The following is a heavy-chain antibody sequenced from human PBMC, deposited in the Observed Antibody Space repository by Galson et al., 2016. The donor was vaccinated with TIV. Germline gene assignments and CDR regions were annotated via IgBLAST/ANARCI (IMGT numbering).Heavy chain of an antibody. Sequence: SLRLSCAASGFTFSSYAMHWVRQAPGKGLEWVSGIVGTGGTTYYADSVKGRFSISRDHSKNTLYLQMNSLRGEDTALYYCTRRKNYGGDAFDLWGQGTLVTVSS. CDR2: IVGTGGTT. CDR3: TRRKNYGGDAFDL. D-gene: IGHD4-23*01. V-gene: IGHV3-23*01. CDR1: GFTFSSYA. J-gene: IGHJ3*01.